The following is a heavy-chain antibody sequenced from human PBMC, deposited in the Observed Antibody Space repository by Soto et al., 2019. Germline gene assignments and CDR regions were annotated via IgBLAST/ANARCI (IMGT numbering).Heavy chain of an antibody. CDR3: ARLPRGDYSSYFDY. D-gene: IGHD4-4*01. CDR1: GGSISSGDYY. J-gene: IGHJ4*02. Sequence: PSETLSLTCTVSGGSISSGDYYWSWIRQPPGKGLEWIGYIYYSGSTNYNPSLKSRVTISVDTSKNQFSLKLSSVTAADTAVYYCARLPRGDYSSYFDYWGQGTLVTVSS. CDR2: IYYSGST. V-gene: IGHV4-61*08.